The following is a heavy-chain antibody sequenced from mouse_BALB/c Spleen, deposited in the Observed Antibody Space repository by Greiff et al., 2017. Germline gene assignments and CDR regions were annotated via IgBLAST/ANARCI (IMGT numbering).Heavy chain of an antibody. CDR2: IWAGGST. Sequence: VKLQESGPGLVAPSQSLSITCTVSGFSLTSYGVHWVRQPPGKGLEWLGVIWAGGSTNYNSALMSRLSISKDNSKSQVFLKMNSLQTDDTAMYYCARLPYYGNYEAFAYWGQGTLVTVSA. CDR3: ARLPYYGNYEAFAY. CDR1: GFSLTSYG. J-gene: IGHJ3*01. D-gene: IGHD2-10*01. V-gene: IGHV2-9*02.